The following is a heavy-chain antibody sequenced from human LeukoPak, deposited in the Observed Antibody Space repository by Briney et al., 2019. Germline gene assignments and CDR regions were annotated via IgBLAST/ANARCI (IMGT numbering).Heavy chain of an antibody. CDR2: ISWNSALI. D-gene: IGHD3-22*01. CDR1: GFTLNDYG. J-gene: IGHJ4*02. Sequence: PGGSLRLSCATSGFTLNDYGIHWVRRAPGKGLEWVAHISWNSALIDYGDSVKGRFTISRDNAKNSVYLQMNSLRPEDTAAYYCAKDIGSGYSHGEYFDSWGRGTVVTVSS. CDR3: AKDIGSGYSHGEYFDS. V-gene: IGHV3-9*01.